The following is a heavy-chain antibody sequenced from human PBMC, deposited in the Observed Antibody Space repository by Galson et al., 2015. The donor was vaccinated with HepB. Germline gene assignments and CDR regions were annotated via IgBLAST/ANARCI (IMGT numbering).Heavy chain of an antibody. J-gene: IGHJ4*02. CDR3: ARQTYYDFWSGYYRSYFDY. CDR1: GGSISSSSYY. D-gene: IGHD3-3*01. CDR2: IYYSGST. V-gene: IGHV4-39*01. Sequence: LSLTCTVSGGSISSSSYYWGWIRQPPGKGLEWIGSIYYSGSTYYNPSLKSRVTISVDTSKNQFSLKLSSVTAADTAVYYCARQTYYDFWSGYYRSYFDYWGQGTLVTVSS.